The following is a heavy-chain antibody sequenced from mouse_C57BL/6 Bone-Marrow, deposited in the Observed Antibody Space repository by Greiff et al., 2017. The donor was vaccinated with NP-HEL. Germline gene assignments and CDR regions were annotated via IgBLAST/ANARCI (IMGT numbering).Heavy chain of an antibody. CDR3: ARGGGGTWDY. D-gene: IGHD4-1*01. J-gene: IGHJ2*01. V-gene: IGHV5-12*01. CDR1: GFTFSDYY. CDR2: ISNGGGST. Sequence: DVMLVESGGGLVQPGGSLKLSCAASGFTFSDYYMYWVRQTPEKRLEWVAYISNGGGSTYYLDTVKGRFTISRDNAKNTLYLQMSRLKSEDTAMYYCARGGGGTWDYWGQGTTLTVSS.